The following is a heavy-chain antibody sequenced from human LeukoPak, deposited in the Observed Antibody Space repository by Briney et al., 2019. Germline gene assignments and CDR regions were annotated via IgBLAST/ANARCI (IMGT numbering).Heavy chain of an antibody. CDR3: AKETVTTNIGGSLGL. V-gene: IGHV3-23*01. CDR1: GFSFSSYA. CDR2: ISGSGGTT. D-gene: IGHD4-17*01. Sequence: GGSLRLSCAASGFSFSSYAMSWVRQAPGEGLDWVSTISGSGGTTYYADSVKGRFTISRDNFKNTLYLQMNSLRAGDTAVYYCAKETVTTNIGGSLGLWGGGTLVTVSS. J-gene: IGHJ2*01.